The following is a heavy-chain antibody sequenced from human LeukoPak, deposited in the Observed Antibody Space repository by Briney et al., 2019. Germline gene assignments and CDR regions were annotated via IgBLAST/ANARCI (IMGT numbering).Heavy chain of an antibody. CDR3: ARDEVAPYYDFWSGYYALGYFDY. CDR2: IYHSGST. Sequence: KTSETLSLTCTVSGYSISSGYYWGWIRQPPGKGLEWIGSIYHSGSTYYNPSLKSRVTISVDTSKNQVSLKLSSVTAADTAVYYCARDEVAPYYDFWSGYYALGYFDYWGQGTLVTVSS. D-gene: IGHD3-3*01. CDR1: GYSISSGYY. V-gene: IGHV4-38-2*02. J-gene: IGHJ4*02.